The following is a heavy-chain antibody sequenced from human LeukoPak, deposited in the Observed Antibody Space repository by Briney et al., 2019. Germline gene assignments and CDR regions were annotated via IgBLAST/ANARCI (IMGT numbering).Heavy chain of an antibody. D-gene: IGHD3-9*01. Sequence: TGGSLRLSCAASGFTFSSYAMSWVRQAPGKGLEWVSTISGSGGTTYYADSVKGRFSISRDNSKNTLYLHMNSLRAEDTAVYYCVKDHGWLLYSWGQGTLVTVSS. CDR3: VKDHGWLLYS. CDR1: GFTFSSYA. J-gene: IGHJ4*02. V-gene: IGHV3-23*01. CDR2: ISGSGGTT.